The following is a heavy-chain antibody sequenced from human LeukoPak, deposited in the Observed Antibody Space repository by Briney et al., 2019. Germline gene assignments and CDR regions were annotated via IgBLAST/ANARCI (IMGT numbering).Heavy chain of an antibody. V-gene: IGHV4-59*08. CDR3: ARRRANSSRSSHAFDI. J-gene: IGHJ3*02. CDR1: RGSINNYY. D-gene: IGHD3-22*01. CDR2: IYSSGST. Sequence: SETLSLTCSVSRGSINNYYWNWIRQPPGKGLEWIGDIYSSGSTNYNPSLKSRVTISVDTSKNQFSLKLSSVTAADTAVYYCARRRANSSRSSHAFDIWGQGTVVTVSS.